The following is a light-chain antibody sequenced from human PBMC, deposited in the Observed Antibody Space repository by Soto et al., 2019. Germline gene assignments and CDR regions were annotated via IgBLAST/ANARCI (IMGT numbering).Light chain of an antibody. CDR3: FSYTSSTNRV. CDR2: EVN. V-gene: IGLV2-14*01. Sequence: QSVLTQPASVSGSPGQSITISCTGTSSDIGGYNYVSWYQHHPGKAPKLMIYEVNNRPSGVSIRFSGSKSGNTASLTISGLQAEDEAEYYCFSYTSSTNRVFGGGTKLTVL. J-gene: IGLJ2*01. CDR1: SSDIGGYNY.